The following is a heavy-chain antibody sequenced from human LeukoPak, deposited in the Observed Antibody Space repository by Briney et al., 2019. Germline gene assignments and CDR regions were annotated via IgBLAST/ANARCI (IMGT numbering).Heavy chain of an antibody. CDR3: EGYSSIAAAFDY. J-gene: IGHJ4*02. CDR1: GGSIRNYY. CDR2: IYTSGNT. V-gene: IGHV4-4*07. Sequence: SETLSLTCTVSGGSIRNYYWSWIRQPARRGLEWIGRIYTSGNTHYNPSLKSRVTMSVDTSKNQFSLNLSSVTASDTVVYYCEGYSSIAAAFDYGCLGTRVTVSS. D-gene: IGHD6-13*01.